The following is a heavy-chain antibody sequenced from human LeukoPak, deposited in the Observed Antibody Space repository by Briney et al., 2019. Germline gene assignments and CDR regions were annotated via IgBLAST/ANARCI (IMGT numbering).Heavy chain of an antibody. Sequence: GGSLRLSCTTSAFTFPTYWMSWVREAPGKGVEWVANIKQDGSEKHYVDSVRGRFTISRDNAKNSVYLQIGSLRAEDTAVFYCARDKDWICRNGLCFTGYSEYWGRGTPVTVSS. CDR3: ARDKDWICRNGLCFTGYSEY. CDR2: IKQDGSEK. CDR1: AFTFPTYW. J-gene: IGHJ4*02. V-gene: IGHV3-7*01. D-gene: IGHD2-8*01.